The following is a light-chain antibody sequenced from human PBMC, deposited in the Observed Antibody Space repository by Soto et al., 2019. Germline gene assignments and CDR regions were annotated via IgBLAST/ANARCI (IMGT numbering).Light chain of an antibody. CDR1: QPISSH. CDR2: AGS. Sequence: DIQLTQSPSSLSASVGDRVTITCRASQPISSHLNWFQQKPGKAPRLLIYAGSRLLGGVPLRFSASRSGTDFFLNISSLPPEDFATYVCQQSYTIPWTFGQGTKVEIK. CDR3: QQSYTIPWT. J-gene: IGKJ1*01. V-gene: IGKV1-39*01.